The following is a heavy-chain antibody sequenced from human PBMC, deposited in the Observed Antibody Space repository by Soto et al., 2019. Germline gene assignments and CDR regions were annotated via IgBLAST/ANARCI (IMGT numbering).Heavy chain of an antibody. CDR2: ISSTATYT. J-gene: IGHJ4*02. CDR1: GFSFSDYY. Sequence: GGSLRLSCAASGFSFSDYYMNRIRQAPGKGLEWLSYISSTATYTNYADSVRGRFTISRDSAKNSLYLDMNGLRAEDTAVYYCARARLVVEGRFEYWGQGTLVTVSS. V-gene: IGHV3-11*06. D-gene: IGHD3-22*01. CDR3: ARARLVVEGRFEY.